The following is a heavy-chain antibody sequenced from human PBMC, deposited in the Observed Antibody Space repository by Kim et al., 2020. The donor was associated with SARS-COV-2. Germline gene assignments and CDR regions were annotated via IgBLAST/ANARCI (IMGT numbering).Heavy chain of an antibody. CDR1: GFTFSSYG. V-gene: IGHV3-30*18. D-gene: IGHD6-13*01. Sequence: GGSLRLSCAASGFTFSSYGMHWVRQAPGKGLEWVAVISYDGSNKYYADSVKGRFTISRDNSKNTLYLQMNSLRAEDTAVYYCAKEGYSSSWYHPYYYYGMDVWGQGTTVTVSS. CDR2: ISYDGSNK. CDR3: AKEGYSSSWYHPYYYYGMDV. J-gene: IGHJ6*02.